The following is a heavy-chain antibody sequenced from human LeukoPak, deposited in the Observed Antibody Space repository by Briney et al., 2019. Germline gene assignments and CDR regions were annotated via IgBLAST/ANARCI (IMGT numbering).Heavy chain of an antibody. J-gene: IGHJ4*02. CDR2: IWYDGSNK. V-gene: IGHV3-33*01. D-gene: IGHD2-2*01. Sequence: GRSLRLSCAASGFTFSTYGMRWVRQAPGKGLEWVGIIWYDGSNKYYADSVKGRFTISRDNSQNTLYLQMNSLRAEDTAVYYCARDQGCSSTNCYSLFFHYWGQGTLVTVSS. CDR3: ARDQGCSSTNCYSLFFHY. CDR1: GFTFSTYG.